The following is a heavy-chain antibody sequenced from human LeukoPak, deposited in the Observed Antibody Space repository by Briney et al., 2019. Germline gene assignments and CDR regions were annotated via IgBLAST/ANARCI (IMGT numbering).Heavy chain of an antibody. J-gene: IGHJ4*02. CDR1: GFTFDDYA. CDR2: ISWNSGSI. CDR3: AKDLGGPGSWCYFDY. D-gene: IGHD3-10*01. V-gene: IGHV3-9*01. Sequence: GRSLRLSCAASGFTFDDYAMHWVRQAPGKGLEWVSGISWNSGSIGYADSVKGRFTISRDNAKNSLYLQMNSLRAEDTALYYCAKDLGGPGSWCYFDYWGQGTLVTVSS.